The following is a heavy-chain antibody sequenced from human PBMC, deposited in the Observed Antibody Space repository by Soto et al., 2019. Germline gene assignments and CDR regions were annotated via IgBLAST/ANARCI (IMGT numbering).Heavy chain of an antibody. CDR2: VSASGPST. D-gene: IGHD1-1*01. Sequence: GVLRLSCAASGFTFSTYAMTWVRQAPGKGLEWVSSVSASGPSTYYADPVRGRLNISRDNSKNTLYLQMNSLRVEDTAVYYCAKKVPGSNPLDSWGQGALVTVSS. J-gene: IGHJ4*02. CDR1: GFTFSTYA. CDR3: AKKVPGSNPLDS. V-gene: IGHV3-23*01.